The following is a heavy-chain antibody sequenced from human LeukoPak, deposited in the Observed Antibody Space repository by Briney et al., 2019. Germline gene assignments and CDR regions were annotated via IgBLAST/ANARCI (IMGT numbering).Heavy chain of an antibody. J-gene: IGHJ4*02. CDR2: IYSSGDT. CDR1: GGSISSGDSS. D-gene: IGHD2-2*02. CDR3: ARTPGYCSGTSCYIGY. V-gene: IGHV4-30-4*01. Sequence: SQTLSLTCTVSGGSISSGDSSWSWIRQPPGKGLEWIGYIYSSGDTYYNPSLKSRVTISVDTSKNQFSLRLSSVTAADTAVYYCARTPGYCSGTSCYIGYWGQGTLVAVSS.